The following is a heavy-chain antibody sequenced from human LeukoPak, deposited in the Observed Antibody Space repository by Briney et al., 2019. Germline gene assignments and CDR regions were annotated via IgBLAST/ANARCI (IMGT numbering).Heavy chain of an antibody. CDR2: INHSGST. Sequence: GSLSLTCAVYGGSFSGYYWSWIRQPPGKGLEWIGEINHSGSTNYNPSLKSRVTISVDTSKNQFSLKLSSVTAADTAVYYCASSMIVVAAFDYWGQGTLVTVSS. CDR1: GGSFSGYY. V-gene: IGHV4-34*01. D-gene: IGHD3-22*01. J-gene: IGHJ4*02. CDR3: ASSMIVVAAFDY.